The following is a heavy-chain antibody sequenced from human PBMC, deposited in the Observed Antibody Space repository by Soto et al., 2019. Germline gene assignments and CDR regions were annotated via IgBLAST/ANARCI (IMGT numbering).Heavy chain of an antibody. V-gene: IGHV3-30-3*01. CDR2: ISYDGSNK. CDR1: GFTFSSYA. CDR3: ASLTGTTGGDFDY. D-gene: IGHD1-7*01. J-gene: IGHJ4*02. Sequence: QVQLVESGGGVVQPGRSLRLSCAASGFTFSSYAMHWVRQAPGKGLEWVAVISYDGSNKYYADSVKGRFTISRDNSKNTLYLQMNSLRAEDTAVYYCASLTGTTGGDFDYWGQGTLVTVSS.